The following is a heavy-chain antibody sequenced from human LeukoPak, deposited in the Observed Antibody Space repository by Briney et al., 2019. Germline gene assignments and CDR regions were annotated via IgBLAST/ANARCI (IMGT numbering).Heavy chain of an antibody. CDR3: AREAGSDSSGYYYRNSDL. CDR2: IYYSGNT. D-gene: IGHD3-22*01. J-gene: IGHJ2*01. CDR1: GGSISSYY. V-gene: IGHV4-59*01. Sequence: PSETLSLTCTVSGGSISSYYWSWVRQPPGKGLEWIGYIYYSGNTNYSPSLKSRVTISVDTSKNQFSLKLSSVTAADTAVYYCAREAGSDSSGYYYRNSDLWGGGTLVTVSS.